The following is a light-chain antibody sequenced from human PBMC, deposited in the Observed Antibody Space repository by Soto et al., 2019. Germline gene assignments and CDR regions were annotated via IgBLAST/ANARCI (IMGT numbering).Light chain of an antibody. CDR2: GAS. J-gene: IGKJ3*01. CDR3: QQYDNWPPFT. Sequence: EIVLTESPGALSLSPGERAALSWRASQIVPINYLAWYQQRPGQAPRLLIYGASTRATGIPARFSGSGSATEFTPTISTLQSEDFAVYYCQQYDNWPPFTFGPGTKVDIK. V-gene: IGKV3-15*01. CDR1: QIVPINY.